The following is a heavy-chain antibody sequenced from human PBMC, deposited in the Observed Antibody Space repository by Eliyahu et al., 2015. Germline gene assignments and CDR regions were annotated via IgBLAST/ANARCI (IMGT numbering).Heavy chain of an antibody. V-gene: IGHV4-31*03. Sequence: QVQLQGSGPGLVKVSQTLSLXCSVSGASXXXAASYWSWXRXHPEKGLEWIGYIFHNGFADYTPSLKGRLSISIDTSKHQVSLSLSSVTAADTAVYYCARTRGGPDMYYFDSWGQGTLVTVSS. CDR3: ARTRGGPDMYYFDS. J-gene: IGHJ4*02. CDR2: IFHNGFA. D-gene: IGHD3-9*01. CDR1: GASXXXAASY.